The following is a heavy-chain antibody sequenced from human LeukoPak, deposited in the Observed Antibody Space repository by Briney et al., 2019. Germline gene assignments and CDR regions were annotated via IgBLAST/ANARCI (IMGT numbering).Heavy chain of an antibody. Sequence: PSETLSLTCTVSGGSISSSSYYWGWIRQPPGKGLEWIGTIYYSGSTYYNPSLKSRITISVDTSKNQFSLKLSSVTAADTAVYYCARQRYSTGLLDYWGQGTLVTVSS. CDR2: IYYSGST. V-gene: IGHV4-39*01. D-gene: IGHD2-21*01. CDR1: GGSISSSSYY. J-gene: IGHJ4*02. CDR3: ARQRYSTGLLDY.